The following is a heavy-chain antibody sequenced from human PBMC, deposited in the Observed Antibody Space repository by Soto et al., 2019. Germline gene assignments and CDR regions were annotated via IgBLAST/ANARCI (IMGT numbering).Heavy chain of an antibody. J-gene: IGHJ5*01. Sequence: GGSLRLSCAASGFTFSRYGMNWLRQAPGKGLEWVASISSSTSYVYYADSVKGRFSTSRDNAKNILYLEMYALRTEDTAVYYCARDTWECRVGNWFESWGRGTLVTVSS. CDR2: ISSSTSYV. V-gene: IGHV3-21*06. CDR3: ARDTWECRVGNWFES. CDR1: GFTFSRYG. D-gene: IGHD1-26*01.